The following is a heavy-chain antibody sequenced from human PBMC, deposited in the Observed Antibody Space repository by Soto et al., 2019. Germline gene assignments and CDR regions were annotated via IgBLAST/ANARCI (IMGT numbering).Heavy chain of an antibody. V-gene: IGHV4-39*01. D-gene: IGHD1-1*01. CDR1: GGSISSSGHY. Sequence: QLQLQESGPGLVKSSETLSLTCSVSGGSISSSGHYWGWIRQPPGKGLEWIGSFYYRGPTYYNPSLKSRVTIFGDTSKNDFSLKLTSVTAADTAVYYCARHGETVQLERGWFDPWGQGSLVTVSS. CDR3: ARHGETVQLERGWFDP. CDR2: FYYRGPT. J-gene: IGHJ5*02.